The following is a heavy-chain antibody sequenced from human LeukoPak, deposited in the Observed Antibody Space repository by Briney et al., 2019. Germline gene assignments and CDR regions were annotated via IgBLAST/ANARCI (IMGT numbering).Heavy chain of an antibody. CDR2: ISGSGGSP. CDR3: AKDLSVFGDAFDI. V-gene: IGHV3-23*01. J-gene: IGHJ3*02. Sequence: GGSLRLSCAASGFTFSSYAMSWVRQAPGKGLEWVAGISGSGGSPYYADSVKGRFTISRDNSKNTLYLQMNSLRAEDTAVYYCAKDLSVFGDAFDIWGQGTMVTVSS. D-gene: IGHD3-3*02. CDR1: GFTFSSYA.